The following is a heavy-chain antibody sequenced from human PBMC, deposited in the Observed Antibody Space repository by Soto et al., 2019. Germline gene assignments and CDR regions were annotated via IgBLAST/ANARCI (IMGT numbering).Heavy chain of an antibody. Sequence: QVQLVQSGAEVKKPGASVKISCKTSGYIFTNFFIHWVRQVPGQGLEWMGLIYPGDAGTTFAQKFQGKITVTSDTATNTVYMDLSRLRSEDKAVYFCARESGGFDYWGQGPLLTVSS. CDR1: GYIFTNFF. J-gene: IGHJ4*02. D-gene: IGHD3-10*01. CDR3: ARESGGFDY. V-gene: IGHV1-46*01. CDR2: IYPGDAGT.